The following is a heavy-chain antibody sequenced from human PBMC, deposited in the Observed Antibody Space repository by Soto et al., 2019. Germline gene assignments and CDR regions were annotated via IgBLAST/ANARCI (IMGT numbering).Heavy chain of an antibody. D-gene: IGHD3-3*01. CDR3: AKDPPPKRITIFGVVVYGMDV. CDR2: ISGSGGST. J-gene: IGHJ6*02. CDR1: GFTFSSYA. Sequence: AGGSVRLSCAASGFTFSSYAMSWFRQGPGKGLEWVSAISGSGGSTYYADSVKGRFTISRDNSKNTLYLQMNSLRAEDTAVYYCAKDPPPKRITIFGVVVYGMDVWGQGTTVTVSS. V-gene: IGHV3-23*01.